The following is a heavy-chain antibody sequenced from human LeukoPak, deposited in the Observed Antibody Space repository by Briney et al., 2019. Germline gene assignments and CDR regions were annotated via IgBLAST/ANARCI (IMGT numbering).Heavy chain of an antibody. J-gene: IGHJ6*02. CDR3: ARDGQQLVGAYYYYGMDV. Sequence: SVKVSCKASGYTFTGYYMHWVRQAPGQGLEWMGWINPNSGGTNYAQKFQGRVTMTRDTSISTAYMELSRLRSDDTAVYYCARDGQQLVGAYYYYGMDVWGQGTTVTVSS. V-gene: IGHV1-2*02. CDR2: INPNSGGT. D-gene: IGHD6-13*01. CDR1: GYTFTGYY.